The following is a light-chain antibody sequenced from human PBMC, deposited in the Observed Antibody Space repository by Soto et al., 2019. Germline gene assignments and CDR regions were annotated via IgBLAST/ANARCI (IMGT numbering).Light chain of an antibody. Sequence: DIQMTQSPSTLSASVGDRVTITCRASQSISSWLAWYQQKPGKAPKLLIYDASSLESGVPSRFSGSGSGTEFTLTIXSLXXDXXXXXYCQQYNSYSYTFGQGTKLEIK. CDR1: QSISSW. CDR3: QQYNSYSYT. CDR2: DAS. V-gene: IGKV1-5*01. J-gene: IGKJ2*01.